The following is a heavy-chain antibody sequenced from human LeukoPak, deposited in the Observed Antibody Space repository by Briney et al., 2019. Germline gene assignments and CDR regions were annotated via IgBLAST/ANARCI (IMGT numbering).Heavy chain of an antibody. CDR3: ARALSGDYVDWYFDL. CDR2: IYYSGST. J-gene: IGHJ2*01. Sequence: SQTLSLTCTVSGGSISSGGYYWSWIRQHPGKGLEWIGYIYYSGSTYYNPSLKSRVTISVDTSKSQFSLKLSSVTAADTAVYYCARALSGDYVDWYFDLWGRGTLVTVSS. D-gene: IGHD4-17*01. V-gene: IGHV4-31*03. CDR1: GGSISSGGYY.